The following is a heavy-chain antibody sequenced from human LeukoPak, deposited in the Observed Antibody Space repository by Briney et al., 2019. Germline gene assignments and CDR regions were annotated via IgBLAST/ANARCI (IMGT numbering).Heavy chain of an antibody. CDR3: ARAARYSGYHFDY. V-gene: IGHV4-38-2*02. CDR2: INHSGST. D-gene: IGHD5-12*01. CDR1: GYSISSGYH. Sequence: SETLSLTCSVSGYSISSGYHWGWIRQPPGKGLEWIGSINHSGSTYYNPSLRSRVTISVDTSKNQFSLKLSSVAAADTAVYYCARAARYSGYHFDYWGQGTLVTVSS. J-gene: IGHJ4*02.